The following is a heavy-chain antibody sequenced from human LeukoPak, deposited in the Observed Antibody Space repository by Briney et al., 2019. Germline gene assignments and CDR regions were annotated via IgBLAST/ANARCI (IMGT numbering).Heavy chain of an antibody. D-gene: IGHD4-17*01. Sequence: KPSETLSLTCAVYGGSFSGYYWSWIRQPPGKGLEWIGEINRSGSTNYNPSLKSRVTISVDTSKNQFSLKLSSVTAADTAVYYCARGYGDYAYWGQGTLVTVSS. CDR2: INRSGST. CDR3: ARGYGDYAY. V-gene: IGHV4-34*01. J-gene: IGHJ4*02. CDR1: GGSFSGYY.